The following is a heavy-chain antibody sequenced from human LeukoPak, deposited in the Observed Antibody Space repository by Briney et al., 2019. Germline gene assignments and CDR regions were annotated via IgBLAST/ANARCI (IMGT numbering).Heavy chain of an antibody. J-gene: IGHJ4*02. CDR3: ARPGPTESYFDY. Sequence: SETLSLTCTVSGGSISGSNYYWGWIRQAPGKGLEWIGSIHYNGQAYYNPSRASRVTISVDTSRNQFSLKLSSVTAADTAVYYCARPGPTESYFDYWGQGTLVTVSS. CDR1: GGSISGSNYY. D-gene: IGHD1-1*01. V-gene: IGHV4-39*01. CDR2: IHYNGQA.